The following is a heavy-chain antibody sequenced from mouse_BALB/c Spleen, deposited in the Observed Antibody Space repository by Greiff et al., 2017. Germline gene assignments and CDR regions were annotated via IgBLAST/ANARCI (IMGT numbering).Heavy chain of an antibody. V-gene: IGHV5-6-5*01. CDR3: GREWGNYADLDV. D-gene: IGHD2-1*01. CDR1: GFTFSSYA. CDR2: ISSGGST. Sequence: EVNVVESGGGLVKPGGSLKLSCAASGFTFSSYAMSWVRQTPEKRLEWVASISSGGSTYYPDSVMGRFTISRDNARNILYLQMSSLGSEDTAMYYCGREWGNYADLDVWGAGTAVTVSS. J-gene: IGHJ1*01.